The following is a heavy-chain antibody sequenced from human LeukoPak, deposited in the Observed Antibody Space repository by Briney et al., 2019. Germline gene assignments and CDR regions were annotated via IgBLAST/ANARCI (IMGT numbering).Heavy chain of an antibody. D-gene: IGHD1-26*01. V-gene: IGHV4-59*01. CDR2: THYSGST. CDR1: GGSISSYY. Sequence: SETLSLTCTVSGGSISSYYWSWIRQPPGKGPEWIGYTHYSGSTSYNPSLKSRVTISVDTSKNQFSLKLTSVTAADTAVYYCARGYSGSYGRFDYWGQGTLVTVS. CDR3: ARGYSGSYGRFDY. J-gene: IGHJ4*02.